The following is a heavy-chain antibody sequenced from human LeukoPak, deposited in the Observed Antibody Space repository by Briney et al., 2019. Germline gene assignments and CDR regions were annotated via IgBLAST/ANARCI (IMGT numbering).Heavy chain of an antibody. CDR1: GYTFTGYY. CDR3: AREPMVRDFNWFDP. D-gene: IGHD3-10*01. J-gene: IGHJ5*02. V-gene: IGHV1-2*05. CDR2: INPNTGGT. Sequence: ASVKVSCKASGYTFTGYYLHWVRQAPGQGLEWMGRINPNTGGTNHAQKFQGRVTMTRDTSISTAYMELSGLTSDDTVVYYCAREPMVRDFNWFDPWGQGILVTVSS.